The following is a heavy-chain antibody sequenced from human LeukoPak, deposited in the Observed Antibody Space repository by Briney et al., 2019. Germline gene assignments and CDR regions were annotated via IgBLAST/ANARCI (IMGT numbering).Heavy chain of an antibody. CDR3: ARRAGAYSHPYDY. J-gene: IGHJ4*02. CDR1: GFTFSSYG. Sequence: GGSLRLSCAASGFTFSSYGMHWVRQAPGKGLEWVTFIRHGGRNKYYADSLKGPFTIARDNSKNTLYLQMNSLRAEDTAVYYCARRAGAYSHPYDYWGQGTLVTVSS. V-gene: IGHV3-30*02. CDR2: IRHGGRNK. D-gene: IGHD4/OR15-4a*01.